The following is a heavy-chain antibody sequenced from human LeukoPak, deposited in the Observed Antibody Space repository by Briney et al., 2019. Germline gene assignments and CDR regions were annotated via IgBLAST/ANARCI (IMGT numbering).Heavy chain of an antibody. V-gene: IGHV3-9*01. CDR1: GFTFDDYA. J-gene: IGHJ6*02. Sequence: PGGSLRLSCAASGFTFDDYAMHWVRQAPGKGLEWVSGISWNSGSIGYADSVKGRFTISRDNAKNSLYLQMNSLRAEDTALYYCAKAEHDSTPGYYGMDVWGQGTTVTVSS. D-gene: IGHD3-9*01. CDR2: ISWNSGSI. CDR3: AKAEHDSTPGYYGMDV.